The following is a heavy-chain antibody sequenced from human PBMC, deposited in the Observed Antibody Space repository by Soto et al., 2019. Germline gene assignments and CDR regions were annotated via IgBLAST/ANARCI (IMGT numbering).Heavy chain of an antibody. CDR1: GGSVSSGSYY. J-gene: IGHJ6*01. Sequence: SETLSLTCTVSGGSVSSGSYYWSWIRQPPGKGLEWIGYIYYSGSTNYNPPPKSRVTISVDTSKNQFSLKLSSVTAADTAVYYCARDEGGSPXYSYYYGMDVXGXGTTVTVSS. D-gene: IGHD1-26*01. V-gene: IGHV4-61*01. CDR2: IYYSGST. CDR3: ARDEGGSPXYSYYYGMDV.